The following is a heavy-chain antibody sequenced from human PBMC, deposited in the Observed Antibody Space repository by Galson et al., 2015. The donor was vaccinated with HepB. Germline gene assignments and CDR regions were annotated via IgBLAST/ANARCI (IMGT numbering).Heavy chain of an antibody. V-gene: IGHV3-74*01. CDR2: INSDGSST. CDR1: GFTFSSYW. CDR3: ARDLYSSSLLGNWFDP. D-gene: IGHD6-13*01. Sequence: SLRLSCAASGFTFSSYWMHWVRQAPGEGLVWVSHINSDGSSTHYADSVRGRFTISRDNAKNTLYLQMDSLRAEDTAMYYCARDLYSSSLLGNWFDPWGQGTLVTVSS. J-gene: IGHJ5*02.